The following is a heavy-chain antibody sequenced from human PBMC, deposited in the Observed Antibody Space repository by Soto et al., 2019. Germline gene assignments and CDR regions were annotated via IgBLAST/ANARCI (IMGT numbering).Heavy chain of an antibody. Sequence: SETLSLTCTVSGGSISSGGYYWSWIRQHPGKGLEWIGYIYYSGSTYYNPSLKSRVTISVDTSKNQFSLKLSSVTAADTAVYYCARDKEGLTGSGSYQSYGMDVWGQGTTVTVSS. CDR3: ARDKEGLTGSGSYQSYGMDV. CDR1: GGSISSGGYY. CDR2: IYYSGST. D-gene: IGHD3-10*01. V-gene: IGHV4-31*03. J-gene: IGHJ6*02.